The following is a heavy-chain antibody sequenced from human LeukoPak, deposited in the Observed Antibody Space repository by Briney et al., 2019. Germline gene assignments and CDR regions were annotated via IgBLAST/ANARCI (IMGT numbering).Heavy chain of an antibody. CDR1: GGSISSYY. CDR3: ARGEYGGYEVY. Sequence: SETLSLTCTVSGGSISSYYWSWIRHPPGKGLEWIGYIYYSGSTNYNPSLKSRVTISVDTSKNQFSLKLSSVTAADTAVYYCARGEYGGYEVYWGQGTLVTVSS. V-gene: IGHV4-59*01. D-gene: IGHD5-12*01. J-gene: IGHJ4*02. CDR2: IYYSGST.